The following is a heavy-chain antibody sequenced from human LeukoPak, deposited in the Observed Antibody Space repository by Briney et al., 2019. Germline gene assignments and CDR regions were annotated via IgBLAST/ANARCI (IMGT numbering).Heavy chain of an antibody. CDR2: IIPIFGTA. CDR3: ARAVGATGPLSYFDY. CDR1: GGTFSSYA. V-gene: IGHV1-69*05. J-gene: IGHJ4*02. D-gene: IGHD1-26*01. Sequence: SVKVSCKASGGTFSSYAISWVRQAPGQGLERMGGIIPIFGTANYAQKFQGRVTITTDESTSTAYMELSSLRSEDTAVYYCARAVGATGPLSYFDYWGQGTLVTVSS.